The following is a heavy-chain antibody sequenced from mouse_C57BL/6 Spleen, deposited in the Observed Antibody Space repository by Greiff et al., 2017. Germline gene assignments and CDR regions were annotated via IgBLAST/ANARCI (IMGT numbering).Heavy chain of an antibody. CDR3: ARNVGCLSYFDY. D-gene: IGHD3-3*01. CDR2: IWSGGST. J-gene: IGHJ2*01. CDR1: GFSLTSYG. V-gene: IGHV2-2*01. Sequence: QVQLQQSGPGLVQPSQSLSITCTVSGFSLTSYGVHWVRQSPGKGLEWLGVIWSGGSTDYNAAFISRLSISKDNSKSQVFFKMNSLQADDTAIYYCARNVGCLSYFDYWGQGTTLTVSS.